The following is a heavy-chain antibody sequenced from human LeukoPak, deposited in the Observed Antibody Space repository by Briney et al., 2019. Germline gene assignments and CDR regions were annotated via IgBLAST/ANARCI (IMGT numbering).Heavy chain of an antibody. CDR1: GFTFSSYA. D-gene: IGHD2-15*01. CDR3: ARVVTGVVVAATSWFDP. Sequence: GGSLRLSCAASGFTFSSYAMSWVRQAPGKGLEWVSVISDSGDRTYYADSVKGRFTISRDNSKNTLYLQMNSLRAEDTAVYYCARVVTGVVVAATSWFDPWGQGTLVTVSS. V-gene: IGHV3-23*01. CDR2: ISDSGDRT. J-gene: IGHJ5*02.